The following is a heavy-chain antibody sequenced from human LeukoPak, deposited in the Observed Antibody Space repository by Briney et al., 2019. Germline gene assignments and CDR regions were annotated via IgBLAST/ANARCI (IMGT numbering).Heavy chain of an antibody. Sequence: GGSLRFSCVASGFTFRTYTMDWVRQAPGKGLEWVSSISSSSSYMSYADSVKGRFTISRDNAKNSLYLQMNSLRAEDTAVYYCAREPGTGDSSHRGGYWGQGTLVTVSS. V-gene: IGHV3-21*01. CDR1: GFTFRTYT. D-gene: IGHD3-22*01. CDR3: AREPGTGDSSHRGGY. J-gene: IGHJ4*02. CDR2: ISSSSSYM.